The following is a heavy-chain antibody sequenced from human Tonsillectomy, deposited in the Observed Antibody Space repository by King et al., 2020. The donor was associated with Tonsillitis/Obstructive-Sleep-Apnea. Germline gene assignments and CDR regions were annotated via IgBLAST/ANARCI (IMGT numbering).Heavy chain of an antibody. D-gene: IGHD5-12*01. CDR3: ARAQYKTTVWWLPDY. Sequence: VQLVESGGGLVKPGGSLSLSCAASGFTFSDYYMSWIRPAPGKGLEWVSYISSSSSYTNYADSVKGRFTISRDNAKNSLYLQMNSLRAEDTAVYYCARAQYKTTVWWLPDYWGQGTLVTVSS. CDR1: GFTFSDYY. J-gene: IGHJ4*02. V-gene: IGHV3-11*05. CDR2: ISSSSSYT.